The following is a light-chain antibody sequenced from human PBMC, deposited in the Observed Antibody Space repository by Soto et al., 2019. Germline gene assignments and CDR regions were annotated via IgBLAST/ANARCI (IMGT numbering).Light chain of an antibody. V-gene: IGKV3-15*01. J-gene: IGKJ4*01. CDR3: QQYNNWPALT. CDR1: QSVSSN. CDR2: GAS. Sequence: EIVMTQSPATLSVSPGERATLSCRASQSVSSNLAWYQQKPGQAPRLLIYGASTRPTGIPARFSGSRSGTEFTLTISSLQSEDFAVYYCQQYNNWPALTFGGGTKVEIK.